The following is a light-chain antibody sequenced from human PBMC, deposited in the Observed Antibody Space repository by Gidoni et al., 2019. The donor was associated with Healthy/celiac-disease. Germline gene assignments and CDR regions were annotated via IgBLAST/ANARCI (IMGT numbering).Light chain of an antibody. CDR3: QSYDSSLSGSGV. CDR2: GNS. Sequence: QSVLTQPPAVSGAPGPSVTISCTGSSSNIGAGYDVHWYQQLPGTAPKLLIYGNSNRPSGVPDRFSGSKSGTSASLAITGLQAEDEADYYCQSYDSSLSGSGVFGGGTKLTVL. CDR1: SSNIGAGYD. V-gene: IGLV1-40*01. J-gene: IGLJ3*02.